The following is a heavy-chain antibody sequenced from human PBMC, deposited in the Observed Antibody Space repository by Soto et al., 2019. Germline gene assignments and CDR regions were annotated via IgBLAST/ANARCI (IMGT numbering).Heavy chain of an antibody. CDR2: INHSGST. CDR1: GGSFSGYY. J-gene: IGHJ4*02. V-gene: IGHV4-34*01. Sequence: SETLSLTCAVYGGSFSGYYWSWIRQPPGKGLEWIGEINHSGSTNYNPSLKSRVTISVDTSKNQFSLKLSSVTAADTAVYYCARVLDTAPMAELDYWGQGTLIT. D-gene: IGHD5-18*01. CDR3: ARVLDTAPMAELDY.